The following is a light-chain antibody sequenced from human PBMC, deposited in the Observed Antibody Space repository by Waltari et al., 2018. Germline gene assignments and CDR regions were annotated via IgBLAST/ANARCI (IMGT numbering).Light chain of an antibody. CDR1: QSVGTS. Sequence: EIVLTQSPGTLSSSPGDRATLSCRASQSVGTSLAWYQQKPGQAPRLLIYHASVWATGIPDRFSGGGSGTDFSLTISRLEPEDFAVYYCQMYVRLPATFGQGTKVEVK. CDR3: QMYVRLPAT. J-gene: IGKJ1*01. CDR2: HAS. V-gene: IGKV3-20*01.